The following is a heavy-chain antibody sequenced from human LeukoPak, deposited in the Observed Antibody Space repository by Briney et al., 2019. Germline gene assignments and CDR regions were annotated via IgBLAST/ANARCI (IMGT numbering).Heavy chain of an antibody. CDR3: ARDVGYFGSGSYPDYFDY. CDR2: ISGSGGST. V-gene: IGHV3-23*01. CDR1: GFTFSSYG. J-gene: IGHJ4*02. D-gene: IGHD3-10*01. Sequence: PGGSLRLSCAASGFTFSSYGMSWVRQAPGKGLEWVSAISGSGGSTYYAGSVKGRFTISRDNSKNTLYLQMNSLRAEDTAVYYCARDVGYFGSGSYPDYFDYWGQGTLVTVSS.